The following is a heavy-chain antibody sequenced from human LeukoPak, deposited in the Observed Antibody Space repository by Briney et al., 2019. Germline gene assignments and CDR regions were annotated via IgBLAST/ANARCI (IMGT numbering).Heavy chain of an antibody. J-gene: IGHJ4*02. Sequence: GGSLRLSCATSGFTFSGSAIHWVRQASGKGLEWVGRIRSKANSYATTDVASVRGRFSISRDDSKNTAYLQMNSLKAEDTAVYYCTRPSYDSSVSGVVYWGQGTLVTVSS. V-gene: IGHV3-73*01. CDR2: IRSKANSYAT. CDR3: TRPSYDSSVSGVVY. CDR1: GFTFSGSA. D-gene: IGHD3-22*01.